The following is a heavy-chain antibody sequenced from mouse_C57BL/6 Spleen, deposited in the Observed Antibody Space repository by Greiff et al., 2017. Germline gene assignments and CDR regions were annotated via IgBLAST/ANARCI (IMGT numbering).Heavy chain of an antibody. J-gene: IGHJ3*01. CDR2: ISYSGST. D-gene: IGHD2-4*01. V-gene: IGHV3-1*01. CDR3: ARGGDDYDEAWFAY. Sequence: DVQLQESGPGMVKPSQSLSLTCTVTGYSITSGYDWHWIRHFPGNKLEWMGYISYSGSTNYNPSLKSRISITHDTSKNHFFLKLNSVTTEDTATYYCARGGDDYDEAWFAYWGQGTLVTVSA. CDR1: GYSITSGYD.